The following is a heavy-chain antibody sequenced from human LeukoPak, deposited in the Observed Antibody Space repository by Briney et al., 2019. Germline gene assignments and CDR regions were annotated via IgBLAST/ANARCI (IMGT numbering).Heavy chain of an antibody. D-gene: IGHD3-22*01. CDR2: ISYDGSNK. CDR3: ARPGLSYYYDSSGYLNTPRFDY. CDR1: GFTFSSYA. J-gene: IGHJ4*02. Sequence: GGSLRLSCAASGFTFSSYAMHRVRQAPGKGLEWVAVISYDGSNKYYADSVKGRFTISRDNSKNTLYLQMNSLRAEDTAVYYCARPGLSYYYDSSGYLNTPRFDYWGQGTLVTVSS. V-gene: IGHV3-30-3*01.